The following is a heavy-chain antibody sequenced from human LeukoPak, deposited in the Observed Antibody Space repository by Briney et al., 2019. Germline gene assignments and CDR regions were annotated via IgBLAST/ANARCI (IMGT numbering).Heavy chain of an antibody. D-gene: IGHD4-17*01. CDR3: ARGAIYDYGRPGAFDI. J-gene: IGHJ3*02. CDR1: GYTFTGYY. V-gene: IGHV1-2*02. CDR2: INPNSGGT. Sequence: GASVKVSCKASGYTFTGYYMHWVRQAPGQGLEWMGWINPNSGGTNHAQKFQGRVTMTRDTSISTDYMELSRLTSDDTAVYYCARGAIYDYGRPGAFDIWGQGTMVTVSS.